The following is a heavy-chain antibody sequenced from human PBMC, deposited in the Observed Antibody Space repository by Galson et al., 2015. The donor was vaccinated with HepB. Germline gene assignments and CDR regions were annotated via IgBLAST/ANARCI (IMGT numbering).Heavy chain of an antibody. CDR1: GYTFPING. D-gene: IGHD4/OR15-4a*01. V-gene: IGHV1-18*04. CDR2: ISANSGDT. Sequence: VQVSCKASGYTFPINGISWVRQAPGKGLEWMGWISANSGDTKYAQKLQGRVTMTRDTSTSTAYLELRSLRSDDTAAYYCARDRDYRFDYWGQGTLVTISS. CDR3: ARDRDYRFDY. J-gene: IGHJ4*02.